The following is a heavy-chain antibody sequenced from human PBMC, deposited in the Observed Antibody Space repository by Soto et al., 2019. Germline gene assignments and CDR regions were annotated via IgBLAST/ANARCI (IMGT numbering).Heavy chain of an antibody. D-gene: IGHD3-22*01. CDR2: ISNAGNYK. Sequence: EVQVVESGGGLVKPGESLRLSCKASGFTFSSFCMNWVRQAPGKGLEWVSSISNAGNYKYYGDSVKGRFTISRDNVEKSLFLHMRSLRAEAPAVYYCARDTEEEDSGYDRPSHVDYWGQGTPVTVSS. J-gene: IGHJ4*02. V-gene: IGHV3-21*01. CDR1: GFTFSSFC. CDR3: ARDTEEEDSGYDRPSHVDY.